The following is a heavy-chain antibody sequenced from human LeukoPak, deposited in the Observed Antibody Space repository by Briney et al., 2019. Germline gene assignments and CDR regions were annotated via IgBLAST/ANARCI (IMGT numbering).Heavy chain of an antibody. Sequence: GGSLRLSCAASGFTFSSYGMHWVRQAPGKGLEWVAFIRYDGSNKYYADSVKGRFTISRDNSKNTLYLQMNSLRTEDTAVYYCTRALSGSYFSLFFYWGQGTLVTVSS. J-gene: IGHJ4*02. V-gene: IGHV3-30*02. CDR1: GFTFSSYG. CDR3: TRALSGSYFSLFFY. D-gene: IGHD1-26*01. CDR2: IRYDGSNK.